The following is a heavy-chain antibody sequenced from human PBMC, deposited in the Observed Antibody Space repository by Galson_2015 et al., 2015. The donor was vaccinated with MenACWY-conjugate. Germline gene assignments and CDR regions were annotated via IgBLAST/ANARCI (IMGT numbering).Heavy chain of an antibody. CDR1: GFTFSNYW. CDR3: TKAAARYSTSSAFNWFDP. CDR2: VNSDGTGT. D-gene: IGHD6-6*01. Sequence: CAASGFTFSNYWMHWVRQAPGKGLEWVSRVNSDGTGTTYADSVKGRFSISRDNAKNTLYLQMNSLRAEDTAIYYCTKAAARYSTSSAFNWFDPWGQGALVTVSS. J-gene: IGHJ5*02. V-gene: IGHV3-74*01.